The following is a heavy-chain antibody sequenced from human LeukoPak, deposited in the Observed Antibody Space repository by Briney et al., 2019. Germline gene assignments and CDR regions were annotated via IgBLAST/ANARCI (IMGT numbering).Heavy chain of an antibody. CDR1: GFTFGDYA. Sequence: GGSLRLSCTASGFTFGDYAMSWVRQAPGKGLEWVAVISYDGSNKYYADSVKGRFTISRDNSKNTLYLQMNSLRAEDTAVYYCARGYSYGDYWAREPWSPSPQ. J-gene: IGHJ4*02. D-gene: IGHD5-18*01. V-gene: IGHV3-30-3*01. CDR3: ARGYSYGDY. CDR2: ISYDGSNK.